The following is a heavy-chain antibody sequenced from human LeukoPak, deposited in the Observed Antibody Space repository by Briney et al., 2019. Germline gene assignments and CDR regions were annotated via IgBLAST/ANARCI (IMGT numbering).Heavy chain of an antibody. D-gene: IGHD6-19*01. CDR1: GGSISSYY. J-gene: IGHJ4*02. CDR2: INHSGST. V-gene: IGHV4-34*01. Sequence: PSETLSLTCTVSGGSISSYYWSWIRQPPGKGLEWIGEINHSGSTNYNPSLKSRVTISVDTSKNQFSLKLSSVTAADTAVYYCASRRIAVASYYFDYWGQGTLVTVSS. CDR3: ASRRIAVASYYFDY.